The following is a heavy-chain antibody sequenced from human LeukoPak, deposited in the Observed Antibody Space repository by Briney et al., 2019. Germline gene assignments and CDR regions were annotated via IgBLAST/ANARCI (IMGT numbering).Heavy chain of an antibody. CDR2: ISSSSSYT. J-gene: IGHJ5*02. V-gene: IGHV3-11*05. D-gene: IGHD6-13*01. CDR3: ARVGQQLVRDRWFDP. Sequence: GGSLRLSCAASGFTFSDYYMSWIRQAPGKGLEWVSYISSSSSYTSYADSVKGRFTISRDNAKNSLYLQMNSLRAEDTAVYYCARVGQQLVRDRWFDPWGQGTLVTVSS. CDR1: GFTFSDYY.